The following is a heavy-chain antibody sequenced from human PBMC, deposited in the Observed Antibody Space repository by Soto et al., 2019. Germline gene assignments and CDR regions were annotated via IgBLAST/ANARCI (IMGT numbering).Heavy chain of an antibody. CDR2: ISSSSSYI. D-gene: IGHD4-17*01. V-gene: IGHV3-21*01. CDR1: GFTFSSYS. J-gene: IGHJ3*02. Sequence: EVQLVESGGGLVKPGGSLRLSCAASGFTFSSYSMNWVRQAPGKGLEWVSSISSSSSYIYYADSVKGRFTISRDNAKNSVYLQRNSLGAGDTAVCYCARGGSYGPGGGGPDAFDIWGQGTMVTVSS. CDR3: ARGGSYGPGGGGPDAFDI.